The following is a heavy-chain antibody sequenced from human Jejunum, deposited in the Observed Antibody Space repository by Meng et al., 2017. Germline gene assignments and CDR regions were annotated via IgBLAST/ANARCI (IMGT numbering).Heavy chain of an antibody. CDR3: ARLSGTYYFDY. Sequence: SETLSLTCTVSGYSISSGYYWGWVRQHPGKGLEWIGRIYHSGTTDYNTSLKSRVTISVDTSKNQFSLKLSSVTAADTAVYYCARLSGTYYFDYWGQGTLVTVSS. CDR2: IYHSGTT. V-gene: IGHV4-38-2*02. D-gene: IGHD1-26*01. J-gene: IGHJ4*02. CDR1: GYSISSGYY.